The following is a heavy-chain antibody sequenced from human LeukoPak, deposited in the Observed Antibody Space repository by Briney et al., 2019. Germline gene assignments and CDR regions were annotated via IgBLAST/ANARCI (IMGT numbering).Heavy chain of an antibody. J-gene: IGHJ3*02. V-gene: IGHV3-72*01. D-gene: IGHD2-21*01. CDR1: GVTLSDHH. CDR3: TRDGGEGDNTAFDI. Sequence: PGGSLRLSCAASGVTLSDHHMDWVRQAPGKGREWVGRTRSKARRYTTEFAASVKGRFAIARDDSKNSMYLQMNNLKTEDTAVYYCTRDGGEGDNTAFDIWGQGTLVTVSS. CDR2: TRSKARRYTT.